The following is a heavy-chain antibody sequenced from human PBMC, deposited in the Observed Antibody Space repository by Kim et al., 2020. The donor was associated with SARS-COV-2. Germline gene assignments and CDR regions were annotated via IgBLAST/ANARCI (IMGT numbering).Heavy chain of an antibody. J-gene: IGHJ4*02. CDR1: GFTFDDYA. D-gene: IGHD4-17*01. V-gene: IGHV3-9*01. CDR2: ISWNSGSI. CDR3: AKGRTTVVTFFDY. Sequence: GGSLRLSCAASGFTFDDYAMHWVRQAPGKGLEWVSGISWNSGSIGYADSVKGRFTISRDNAKNSLYLQMNSLRAEDTALYYCAKGRTTVVTFFDYWGQGTLVTVSS.